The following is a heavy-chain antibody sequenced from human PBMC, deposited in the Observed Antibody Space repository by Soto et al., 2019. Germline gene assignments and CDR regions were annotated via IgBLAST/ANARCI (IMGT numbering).Heavy chain of an antibody. V-gene: IGHV1-69*12. Sequence: QVQLVQSGAEVKKPGSSVKVSCKASGGTFSSYAISWVRQAPGQGLEWMGGIIPIFGTANYAQKFQGRVTIXXDXSXXTAYMELSSLRSEDTAVYYCARDGDYGDYDSAFDIWGQGTMVTVSS. J-gene: IGHJ3*02. D-gene: IGHD4-17*01. CDR1: GGTFSSYA. CDR2: IIPIFGTA. CDR3: ARDGDYGDYDSAFDI.